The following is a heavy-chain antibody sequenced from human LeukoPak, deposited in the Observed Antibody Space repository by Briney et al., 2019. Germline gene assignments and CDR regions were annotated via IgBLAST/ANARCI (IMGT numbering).Heavy chain of an antibody. J-gene: IGHJ3*02. CDR2: ISAYNGNT. CDR1: GYTFTSYG. V-gene: IGHV1-18*01. Sequence: GASVKVSCKASGYTFTSYGISWVRQAPGHGLGWRGWISAYNGNTTYAQKLQGSVTMTTDTSTSTAYMELSGLRSDDTAVYYCARDRPDYYDSSGLGAFDIWGQGTMVTVSS. D-gene: IGHD3-22*01. CDR3: ARDRPDYYDSSGLGAFDI.